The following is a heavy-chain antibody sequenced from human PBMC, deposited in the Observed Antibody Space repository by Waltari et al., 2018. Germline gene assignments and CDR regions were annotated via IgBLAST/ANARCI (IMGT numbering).Heavy chain of an antibody. CDR3: AVASGTWKLTGHYYYYGMDV. D-gene: IGHD6-13*01. V-gene: IGHV1-69*13. J-gene: IGHJ6*02. Sequence: QVQLVQSGAEVKKPGSSVKVSCKASGGTFSSYAISWVRQAPGQGLEWMGGSIPIFGTANYEQKFQGRVTITADEATSTAYMELSSLRSEDTAVYYCAVASGTWKLTGHYYYYGMDVWGQGTTVTVSS. CDR2: SIPIFGTA. CDR1: GGTFSSYA.